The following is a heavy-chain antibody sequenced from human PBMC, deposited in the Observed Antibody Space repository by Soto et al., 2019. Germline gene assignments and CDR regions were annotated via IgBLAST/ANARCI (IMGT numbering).Heavy chain of an antibody. V-gene: IGHV4-4*02. CDR3: ARDYTVRGVMRYFDY. CDR1: GGSISSSNW. Sequence: QVQLQESGPGLVKPSGTLSLTCAVSGGSISSSNWWSWVRQPPGKGLEWIGEIYHGGSTNYNPSLKSRVTISVDKSKNQSSLKLSSVTAADTAVYYCARDYTVRGVMRYFDYWGQGTLVTVSS. CDR2: IYHGGST. J-gene: IGHJ4*02. D-gene: IGHD3-10*01.